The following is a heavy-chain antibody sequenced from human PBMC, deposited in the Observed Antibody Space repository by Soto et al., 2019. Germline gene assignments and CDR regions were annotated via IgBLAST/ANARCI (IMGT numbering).Heavy chain of an antibody. CDR2: ISDYNGNT. CDR3: ARDHSSHYYESSGYYY. Sequence: QVQLVQSGAEVKKPGASVKVSCKASGYTFTSYGISWVRQAPGQGLEWMGWISDYNGNTNYAQKLQGRVTMTTDTSTSTAYMELRSLRSDDTAVYYCARDHSSHYYESSGYYYWGQGTLVTVSS. D-gene: IGHD3-22*01. CDR1: GYTFTSYG. J-gene: IGHJ4*02. V-gene: IGHV1-18*04.